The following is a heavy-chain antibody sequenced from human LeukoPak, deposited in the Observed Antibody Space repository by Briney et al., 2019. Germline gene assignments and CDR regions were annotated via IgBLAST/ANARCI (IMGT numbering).Heavy chain of an antibody. D-gene: IGHD1-26*01. CDR3: VKGNSGSYYGAFDI. CDR2: ISNDGSNQ. J-gene: IGHJ3*02. CDR1: GFTFSTYG. Sequence: AGGSLRLSCAASGFTFSTYGMDWVRQAPGKGLEWVAVISNDGSNQDYVDFAKGRFTISRDNSKNTLYLQMNSLRAEDTAIYYCVKGNSGSYYGAFDIWGQGTMVTVSS. V-gene: IGHV3-30*18.